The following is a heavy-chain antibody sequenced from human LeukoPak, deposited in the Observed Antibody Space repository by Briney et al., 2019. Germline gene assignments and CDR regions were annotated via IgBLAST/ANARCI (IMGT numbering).Heavy chain of an antibody. D-gene: IGHD7-27*01. Sequence: PGGPLRLSCAAPGFASGFTFSDYAVSLVRQAPGKGPEWVASVNGRGATTYYADSVRGPFTISRDNSKNTVYLQMISLGADDTAVYFCAKAPATGEGYYFYYMDVWGKGTTVTVSS. CDR3: AKAPATGEGYYFYYMDV. CDR1: GFTFSDYA. V-gene: IGHV3-23*01. CDR2: VNGRGATT. J-gene: IGHJ6*03.